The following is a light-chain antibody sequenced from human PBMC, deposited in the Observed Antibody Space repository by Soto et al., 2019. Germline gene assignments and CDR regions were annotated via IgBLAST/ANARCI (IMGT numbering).Light chain of an antibody. J-gene: IGLJ3*02. CDR2: EVN. Sequence: QSALTQPASVSGSPGQSITISCTGTSSDVGGYNFVSWYQQHPGKAPKLMIFEVNNRPSGVSNRFSGSKSGNTASLTISGLRSEDEADYYCAAWDDSLSGPVFGGGTKLTVL. CDR3: AAWDDSLSGPV. CDR1: SSDVGGYNF. V-gene: IGLV2-14*01.